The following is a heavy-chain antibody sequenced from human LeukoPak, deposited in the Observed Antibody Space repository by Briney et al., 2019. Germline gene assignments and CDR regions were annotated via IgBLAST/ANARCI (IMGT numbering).Heavy chain of an antibody. CDR2: FDPEDGET. CDR1: GYTLTELS. CDR3: ATGRDSYGYTPKVGSFDY. D-gene: IGHD5-18*01. J-gene: IGHJ4*02. V-gene: IGHV1-24*01. Sequence: GASVKVSCKVSGYTLTELSMHWVRQAPGKGLEWMGGFDPEDGETIYAQKFQGRVTMTEDTSTDTAYMELSSLRSEDTAAYYCATGRDSYGYTPKVGSFDYWGQGALVTVSS.